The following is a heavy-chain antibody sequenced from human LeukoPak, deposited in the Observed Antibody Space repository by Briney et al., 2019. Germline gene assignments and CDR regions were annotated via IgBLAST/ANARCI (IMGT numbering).Heavy chain of an antibody. Sequence: SETLSLICAVYGESFSGYYWSWIRQPPGKGLEWIGEISHSGSASYNPSLKSRVIISADTSKNQFSLSLRSVTAADTAVYFCARQGTRLWGFLDYWGQGTLVAVSS. V-gene: IGHV4-34*01. D-gene: IGHD6-6*01. CDR1: GESFSGYY. J-gene: IGHJ4*02. CDR2: ISHSGSA. CDR3: ARQGTRLWGFLDY.